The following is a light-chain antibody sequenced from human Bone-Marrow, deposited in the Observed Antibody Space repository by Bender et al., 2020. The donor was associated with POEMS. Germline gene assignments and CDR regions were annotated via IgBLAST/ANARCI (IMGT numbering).Light chain of an antibody. Sequence: QSVLTQPPSVSGAPGQTVTISCTGTSSNMGAGYGVNWYQQLPGTAPKLLIYSNENRPSGVPDRISGSKSGTSASLAITGLQAEDEADYYCQSYDISLSGWVFGGGTKLTAL. J-gene: IGLJ3*02. V-gene: IGLV1-40*01. CDR2: SNE. CDR3: QSYDISLSGWV. CDR1: SSNMGAGYG.